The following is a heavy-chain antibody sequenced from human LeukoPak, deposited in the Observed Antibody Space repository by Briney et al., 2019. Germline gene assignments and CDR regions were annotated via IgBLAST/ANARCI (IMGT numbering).Heavy chain of an antibody. V-gene: IGHV1-46*01. CDR2: IKPSGGST. CDR3: ARDQGVGYYDILTAAYYFDY. CDR1: GYTFTSYY. Sequence: ASVKVSCKASGYTFTSYYMHWVRQAPGQGLEWMGIIKPSGGSTSYAQKFQGRVTMTRDTSTSTVYMELSSLRSEDTAVYYCARDQGVGYYDILTAAYYFDYWGQGTLVTVSS. D-gene: IGHD3-9*01. J-gene: IGHJ4*02.